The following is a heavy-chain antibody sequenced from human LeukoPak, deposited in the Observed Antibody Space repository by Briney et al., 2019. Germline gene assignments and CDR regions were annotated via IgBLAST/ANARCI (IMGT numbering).Heavy chain of an antibody. V-gene: IGHV3-7*01. D-gene: IGHD6-19*01. CDR2: INLDGSEK. Sequence: GGSLRLSCTASGFTFTTYRMSWVRQAPGKGLEWVANINLDGSEKYYVGSVKGRFTISRDNARNSLYLQMDSLRAEDSAVYYCARGNGGWRDVWGKGTTVTVSS. CDR1: GFTFTTYR. J-gene: IGHJ6*04. CDR3: ARGNGGWRDV.